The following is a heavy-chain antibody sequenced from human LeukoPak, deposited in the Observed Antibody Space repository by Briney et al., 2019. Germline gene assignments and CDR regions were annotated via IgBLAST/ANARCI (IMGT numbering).Heavy chain of an antibody. V-gene: IGHV3-53*01. CDR3: VRGPRYYDDSGFHYGVFDI. D-gene: IGHD3-22*01. CDR1: GFTFRSYE. CDR2: IYPGGNI. J-gene: IGHJ3*02. Sequence: GGSLRLSCAASGFTFRSYEMNWVRQAPGKGLQWVSVIYPGGNIYYADSVKGRFIISRDNSKNTLSLQMNSLTADDTAVYYCVRGPRYYDDSGFHYGVFDIWGQGTLVTVSS.